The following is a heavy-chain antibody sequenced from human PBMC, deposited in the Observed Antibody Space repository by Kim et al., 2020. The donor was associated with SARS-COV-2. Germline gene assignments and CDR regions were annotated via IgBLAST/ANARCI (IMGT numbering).Heavy chain of an antibody. V-gene: IGHV4-39*01. CDR3: ARHEMVGAATLAWFDP. Sequence: SLRSRVTISVDTARNQFSLKLSSVTAADTAVYYCARHEMVGAATLAWFDPWGQGTLVTVSS. D-gene: IGHD2-15*01. J-gene: IGHJ5*02.